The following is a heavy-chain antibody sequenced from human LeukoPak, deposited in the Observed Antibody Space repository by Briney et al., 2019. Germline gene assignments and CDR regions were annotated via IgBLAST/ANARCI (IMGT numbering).Heavy chain of an antibody. CDR3: ARRGVEMSAVRPDNWLDP. Sequence: NPSETLSLTCSGSGGSISSHYYNWIRQSPGKGLEWIGRISYSGSTNYNPSLQSRVTISIDTSKNQFSLRLTSVTAADTAVYYCARRGVEMSAVRPDNWLDPWGQGTLVTVSS. D-gene: IGHD5-24*01. CDR2: ISYSGST. V-gene: IGHV4-59*08. CDR1: GGSISSHY. J-gene: IGHJ5*01.